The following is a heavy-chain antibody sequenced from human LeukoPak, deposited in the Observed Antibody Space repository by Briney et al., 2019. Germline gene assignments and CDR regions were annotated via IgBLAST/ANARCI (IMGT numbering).Heavy chain of an antibody. CDR2: ISAYTGNT. Sequence: GASVKVSCKASGYTFTSYGISWVRQAPGQGLEWMGWISAYTGNTNYAQKLQGRVTMTTDTSTSTAYMELRSLRSDDTAVYYCARLDYYDSSGYYYGFDYWGQGTLVTVSS. CDR3: ARLDYYDSSGYYYGFDY. CDR1: GYTFTSYG. D-gene: IGHD3-22*01. V-gene: IGHV1-18*01. J-gene: IGHJ4*02.